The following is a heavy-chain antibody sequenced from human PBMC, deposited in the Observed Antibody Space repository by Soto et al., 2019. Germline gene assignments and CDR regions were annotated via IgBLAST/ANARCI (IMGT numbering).Heavy chain of an antibody. D-gene: IGHD2-2*02. J-gene: IGHJ4*02. CDR3: ARGKRYTNDY. Sequence: ASVKVSCKASGYTFSNYDINWVRQATGQGLEWMGWVSPNSGRTGYAQKFQGRVTMTRNTSSSTAYMELSSLRSEDTAVYYCARGKRYTNDYWGRGTLVTVSS. CDR1: GYTFSNYD. CDR2: VSPNSGRT. V-gene: IGHV1-8*01.